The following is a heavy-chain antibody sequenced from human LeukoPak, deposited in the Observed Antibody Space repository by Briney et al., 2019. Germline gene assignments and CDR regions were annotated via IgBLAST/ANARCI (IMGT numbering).Heavy chain of an antibody. CDR1: GGSLSSSNW. D-gene: IGHD3-3*01. V-gene: IGHV4-4*02. J-gene: IGHJ3*02. CDR3: SRGSITNYAFDI. CDR2: VYHSGST. Sequence: PSRTLSLTCAVSGGSLSSSNWWSWVRQPPGKGMEWIGEVYHSGSTNYTPSLKTRVTISVATSKNKFSLKLSSVIGPDTHVFYCSRGSITNYAFDIWGQKTMVSVSS.